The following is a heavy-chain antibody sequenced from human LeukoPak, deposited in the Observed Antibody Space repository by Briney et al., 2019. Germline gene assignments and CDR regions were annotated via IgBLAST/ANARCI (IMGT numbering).Heavy chain of an antibody. CDR3: AREVYGSSGYYLDY. J-gene: IGHJ4*02. CDR2: IYTSGST. V-gene: IGHV4-61*02. Sequence: PSETLSLTCTVSGGSISSGSYYWSWIRQPAGKGLEWIGRIYTSGSTNYNPSLKSRVTISVDTSKNQFSLKLSSVTAADTAVYYCAREVYGSSGYYLDYWGQGTLVTVSS. CDR1: GGSISSGSYY. D-gene: IGHD3-22*01.